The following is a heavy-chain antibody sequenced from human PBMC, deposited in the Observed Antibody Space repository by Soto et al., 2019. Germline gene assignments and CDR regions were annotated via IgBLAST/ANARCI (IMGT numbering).Heavy chain of an antibody. CDR3: ARDKITGLFDY. D-gene: IGHD2-8*02. CDR1: GGSFSGYY. V-gene: IGHV4-34*01. J-gene: IGHJ4*02. Sequence: QVQLQQWGAGLLKPSETLSLTCAVYGGSFSGYYWAWIRQPPGTGLEWIGEINHSGSTNYNPSLKSRVTISVDTSKNQFSLNLTSVNAAVTAVYYCARDKITGLFDYWGQGTLVTVSS. CDR2: INHSGST.